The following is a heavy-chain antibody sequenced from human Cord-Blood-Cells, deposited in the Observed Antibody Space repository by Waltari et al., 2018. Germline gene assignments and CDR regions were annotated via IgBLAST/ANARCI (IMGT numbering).Heavy chain of an antibody. V-gene: IGHV4-34*01. CDR3: GRVGYYDILTGDY. Sequence: QVQLQQWGAGLLKPSETLSLTCAVYGGSFSGYYWSWIRQPPGKGLEWIGEINHSGSTNYNPSLKSRVTISVDTSKNQFSLKLSSVTAADTAVYYCGRVGYYDILTGDYWGQGTLVTVSS. CDR1: GGSFSGYY. CDR2: INHSGST. J-gene: IGHJ4*02. D-gene: IGHD3-9*01.